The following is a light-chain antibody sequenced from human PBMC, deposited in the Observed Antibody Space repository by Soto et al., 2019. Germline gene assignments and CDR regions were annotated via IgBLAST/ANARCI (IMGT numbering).Light chain of an antibody. V-gene: IGKV3-20*01. Sequence: EIVLTQSPGTLSLSPGERATLSCRASQSVSSSYLAWYQQKPGQAPRLLIYGASSRATGIPDRFSGSGSGTDFTLTISRLEPEDFAVYYCQQSGFTFGPGT. CDR1: QSVSSSY. CDR2: GAS. CDR3: QQSGFT. J-gene: IGKJ3*01.